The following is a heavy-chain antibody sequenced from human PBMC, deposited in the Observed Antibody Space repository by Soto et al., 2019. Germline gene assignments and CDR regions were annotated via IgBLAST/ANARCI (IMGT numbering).Heavy chain of an antibody. CDR3: AHSQGGYNWNDGDFDF. D-gene: IGHD1-1*01. Sequence: QITLKESGPTLLKPTQTLTLTCTFSGFSLSPGGVGVGWIRQPPGEALEYLALIYWDDDKRYSPSLKTTLTLTEDTSIDQVVLTMTNMDRVDTATYYCAHSQGGYNWNDGDFDFGGQGTLVTVSS. J-gene: IGHJ4*02. CDR2: IYWDDDK. CDR1: GFSLSPGGVG. V-gene: IGHV2-5*02.